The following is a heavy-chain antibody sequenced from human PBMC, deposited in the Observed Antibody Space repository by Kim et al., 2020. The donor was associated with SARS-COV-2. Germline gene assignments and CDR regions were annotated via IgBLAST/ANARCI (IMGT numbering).Heavy chain of an antibody. CDR2: ISYSGIT. J-gene: IGHJ4*01. CDR3: ARVLAVDLTGYPILYYFDF. Sequence: SETLSLTCTVSGGSISRSRNYWGWIRQPPGKGLEWIGSISYSGITYSNPSLKSRVTISMDTSKNQFSLKLSSVTAADTAVYFCARVLAVDLTGYPILYYFDFWGHGTLVTVSS. D-gene: IGHD3-9*01. V-gene: IGHV4-39*07. CDR1: GGSISRSRNY.